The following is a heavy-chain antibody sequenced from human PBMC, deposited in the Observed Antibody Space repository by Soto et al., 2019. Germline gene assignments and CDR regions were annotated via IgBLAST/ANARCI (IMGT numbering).Heavy chain of an antibody. CDR1: GGTFSSYA. D-gene: IGHD4-17*01. J-gene: IGHJ4*02. CDR2: IIPIFGTA. CDR3: ARFGNGDYGKRIDY. Sequence: GASVKVSCKASGGTFSSYAISWVRQAPGQGLEWMGGIIPIFGTANYAQKFQGRVTITADESTSTAYMELSSLRSEDTAVYYCARFGNGDYGKRIDYWGQGTLVTVSS. V-gene: IGHV1-69*13.